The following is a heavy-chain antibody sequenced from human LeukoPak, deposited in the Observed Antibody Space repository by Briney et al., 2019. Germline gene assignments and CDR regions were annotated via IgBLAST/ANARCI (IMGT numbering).Heavy chain of an antibody. CDR2: ISGSGAST. Sequence: GGSLRLSCAASGFTFSSFAMSWVRQAPGEGLEWVSTISGSGASTYYADSVKGRFTISRDNSKNTLSLQMNSLRAEDTALYYCAKEWLRFDYWGQGTLVTVSS. V-gene: IGHV3-23*01. J-gene: IGHJ4*02. CDR3: AKEWLRFDY. CDR1: GFTFSSFA. D-gene: IGHD5-12*01.